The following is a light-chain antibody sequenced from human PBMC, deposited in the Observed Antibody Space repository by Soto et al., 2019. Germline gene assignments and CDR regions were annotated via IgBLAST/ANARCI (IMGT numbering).Light chain of an antibody. J-gene: IGLJ1*01. CDR2: EVS. Sequence: QSALTQPPSASGSPGQSVTISCTGTSSDIGTYDYVSWYQHLPDKAPKLIIYEVSKRPSGVPDRFSGSKSGNTASLTVSGLQAEDEGGYYCCSYGGGNNFYVFGTGTKVTVL. V-gene: IGLV2-8*01. CDR3: CSYGGGNNFYV. CDR1: SSDIGTYDY.